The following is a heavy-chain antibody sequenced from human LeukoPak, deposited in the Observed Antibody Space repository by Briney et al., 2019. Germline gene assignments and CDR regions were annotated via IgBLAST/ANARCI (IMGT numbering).Heavy chain of an antibody. CDR1: GDSFRSYY. D-gene: IGHD3-3*01. J-gene: IGHJ4*02. V-gene: IGHV4-59*01. CDR3: ASRSSIWSGYQDTLYYFDS. CDR2: IYYSGST. Sequence: SETLSLTCTVSGDSFRSYYWSWIRQPPGKRLEWIGHIYYSGSTNYNPSLKSRVTISVDTSKNQFSLKLSSVTAADTAVYYCASRSSIWSGYQDTLYYFDSWGQGTLVTVSS.